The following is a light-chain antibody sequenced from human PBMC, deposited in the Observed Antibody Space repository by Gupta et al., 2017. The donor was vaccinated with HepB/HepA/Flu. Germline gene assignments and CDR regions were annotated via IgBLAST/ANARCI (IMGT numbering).Light chain of an antibody. V-gene: IGKV3-15*01. CDR3: QQYNNWPLT. J-gene: IGKJ4*01. CDR2: GAS. CDR1: QSVGSN. Sequence: EIVMTQSPATLSVSPGESATLSCRASQSVGSNLAWYQQKPGQAPRLLIYGASTRATGVPARFSGGGSGTEFTLTISSLQSEDFAVYYCQQYNNWPLTFGGGTKVEIK.